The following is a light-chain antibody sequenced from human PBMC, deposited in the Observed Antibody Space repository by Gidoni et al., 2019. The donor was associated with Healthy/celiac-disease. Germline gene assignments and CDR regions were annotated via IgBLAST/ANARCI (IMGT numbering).Light chain of an antibody. CDR1: QDISNY. Sequence: DIQMTQSPSSLSASVGDRVTITCQASQDISNYLNWYQQKPGKAPKLLIYDASNLETGVPSRFSGSRSGTDFTFTISSLQPEDIATYYCQQYDNLPPLTFGGGTKVEIK. J-gene: IGKJ4*01. V-gene: IGKV1-33*01. CDR2: DAS. CDR3: QQYDNLPPLT.